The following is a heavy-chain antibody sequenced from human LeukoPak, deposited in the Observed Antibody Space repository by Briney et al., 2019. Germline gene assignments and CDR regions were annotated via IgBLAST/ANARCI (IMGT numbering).Heavy chain of an antibody. CDR2: ISGSGGST. D-gene: IGHD3-22*01. CDR3: AKGREVIWESPGTFDY. CDR1: GFTFGSYA. V-gene: IGHV3-23*01. J-gene: IGHJ4*02. Sequence: GGSLRLSCAASGFTFGSYAMGWVRQAPGKGLEWVSVISGSGGSTYYADSVKGRFTISRDNSKNMLYLQVNSLRAEDTAVYYCAKGREVIWESPGTFDYWGQGTLVTVSS.